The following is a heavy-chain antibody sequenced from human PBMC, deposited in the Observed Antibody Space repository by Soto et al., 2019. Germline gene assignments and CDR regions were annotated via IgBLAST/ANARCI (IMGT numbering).Heavy chain of an antibody. CDR1: GGSITSAGSF. J-gene: IGHJ5*02. CDR2: IGYSGAT. D-gene: IGHD2-15*01. CDR3: ARGGASSKWFAP. V-gene: IGHV4-31*03. Sequence: SETLSLTCTVSGGSITSAGSFWIWIRQHPGKGPEWIAFIGYSGATSYNPSLASRVTISVDTSKSQFSLNLRSVNAADTAVYYCARGGASSKWFAPWGQGTLVTSPQ.